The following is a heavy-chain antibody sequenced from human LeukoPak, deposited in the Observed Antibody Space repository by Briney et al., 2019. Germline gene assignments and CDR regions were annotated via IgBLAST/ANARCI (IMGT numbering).Heavy chain of an antibody. CDR1: GYTFTSYD. V-gene: IGHV1-8*01. Sequence: ASVKVSCKASGYTFTSYDFNWVRQATGQGLEWMGWMNPNSGNTGYAQKFQGRVTMTRNTSISTAYMELSSLRSEDTAVYYCARVLRRRVNAFDIWGQGTMVTVSS. CDR3: ARVLRRRVNAFDI. CDR2: MNPNSGNT. J-gene: IGHJ3*02. D-gene: IGHD2-21*01.